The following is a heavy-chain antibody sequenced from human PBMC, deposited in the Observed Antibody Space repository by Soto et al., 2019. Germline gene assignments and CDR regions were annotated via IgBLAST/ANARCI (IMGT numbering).Heavy chain of an antibody. CDR1: GGSISSGDYY. J-gene: IGHJ6*02. V-gene: IGHV4-30-4*01. CDR2: IYYSGST. Sequence: SETLSLTCTVSGGSISSGDYYWSWIRQPPGKGLEWIGYIYYSGSTYYNPSLKSRVTISVDTSKNQFSLKLSSVTAADTAVSYCARALFLRSGAPYLGMDVWGQGTTVTVSS. CDR3: ARALFLRSGAPYLGMDV. D-gene: IGHD3-3*01.